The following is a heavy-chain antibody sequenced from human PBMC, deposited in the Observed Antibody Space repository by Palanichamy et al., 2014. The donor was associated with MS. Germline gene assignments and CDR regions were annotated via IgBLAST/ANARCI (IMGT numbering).Heavy chain of an antibody. Sequence: QVQLQESGPGLVKPSETLSLTCTVSGGSISSYYWTWIRQPPGKGLEWIGYIYHSGTNICYSGRKNYNPSLKSRVTISADTSKNQFSLKLSSVTAADTAVYYCARREGSSWSFDYWGQGTPVTVSS. J-gene: IGHJ4*02. CDR3: ARREGSSWSFDY. D-gene: IGHD6-13*01. CDR1: GGSISSYY. V-gene: IGHV4-59*08. CDR2: IYHSGTNICYSGRK.